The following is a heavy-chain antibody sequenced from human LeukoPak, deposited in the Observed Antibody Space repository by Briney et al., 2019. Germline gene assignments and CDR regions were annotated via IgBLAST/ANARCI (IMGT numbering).Heavy chain of an antibody. V-gene: IGHV3-30*18. J-gene: IGHJ4*02. CDR2: ISYDGSNK. CDR3: AKDFSNQYSSNLYMYDY. Sequence: GGSLRLSCAASGFTFSSYGMHWVRQAPGKGLEWVAVISYDGSNKYYADSVKGRFTISRDNSKNTLYLQMNSLRAEDTAIYYCAKDFSNQYSSNLYMYDYWGQGTLVTVSS. CDR1: GFTFSSYG. D-gene: IGHD6-13*01.